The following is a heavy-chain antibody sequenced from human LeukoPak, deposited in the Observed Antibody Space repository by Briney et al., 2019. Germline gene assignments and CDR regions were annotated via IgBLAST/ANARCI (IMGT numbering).Heavy chain of an antibody. V-gene: IGHV3-33*06. CDR2: IWYDGSNK. CDR3: AKDLEYSSGCYGYFDY. D-gene: IGHD6-19*01. Sequence: QAGGSLRLSCAASGFTFSTNGMHWVRQAPGKGLEWVAIIWYDGSNKYYADSVKGRFTISRDNSKNTLYLQMNSLRAEDTAVYYCAKDLEYSSGCYGYFDYWGQGTLVTVSS. CDR1: GFTFSTNG. J-gene: IGHJ4*02.